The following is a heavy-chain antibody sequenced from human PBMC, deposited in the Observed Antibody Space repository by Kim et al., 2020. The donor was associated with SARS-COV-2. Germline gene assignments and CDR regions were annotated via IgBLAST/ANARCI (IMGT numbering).Heavy chain of an antibody. Sequence: SETLSLTCTVSGDSITNNSYFWGWIRQPPGRGLEWIGTVYYSGTTYYNPSLKSRLTISVDTSKNQFSLNLTTVTAADTSVYYCARHEDPYYGSASRGIESWGQGTLVTVSS. CDR3: ARHEDPYYGSASRGIES. CDR1: GDSITNNSYF. J-gene: IGHJ5*02. D-gene: IGHD3-10*01. V-gene: IGHV4-39*01. CDR2: VYYSGTT.